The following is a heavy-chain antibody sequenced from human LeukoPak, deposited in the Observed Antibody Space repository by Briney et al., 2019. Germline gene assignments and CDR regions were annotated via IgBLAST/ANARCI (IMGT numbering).Heavy chain of an antibody. J-gene: IGHJ4*02. CDR3: AMSRGGTAAAGFY. Sequence: SETLSLTCAVYGGSFSGYYWSWIRQPPGKGLEWIGEIKHSGSTNYNPSLKSRVTISVDTSKNQFSLKLSSVTAADTAVYYCAMSRGGTAAAGFYWGQGTLVTVSS. CDR2: IKHSGST. D-gene: IGHD6-13*01. CDR1: GGSFSGYY. V-gene: IGHV4-34*01.